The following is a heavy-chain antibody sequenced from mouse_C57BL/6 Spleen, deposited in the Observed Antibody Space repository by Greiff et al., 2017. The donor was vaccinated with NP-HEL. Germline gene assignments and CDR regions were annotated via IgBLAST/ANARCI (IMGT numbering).Heavy chain of an antibody. CDR1: GYSFTGYY. V-gene: IGHV1-42*01. Sequence: EVQLQQSGPELVKPGASVKISCKASGYSFTGYYMNWVKQSPEKSLEWIGEINPSTGGTTYNQKFKAKATLTVDKSSSTAYMQLKSLTSEDSAVYYCARGYYGSSPAMDYWGQGTSVTVSS. D-gene: IGHD1-1*01. CDR3: ARGYYGSSPAMDY. J-gene: IGHJ4*01. CDR2: INPSTGGT.